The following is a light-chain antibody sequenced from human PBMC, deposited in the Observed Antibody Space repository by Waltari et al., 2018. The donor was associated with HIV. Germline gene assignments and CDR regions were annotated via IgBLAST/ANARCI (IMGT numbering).Light chain of an antibody. CDR3: VAWDDSLSGLL. CDR1: SYNIGSNS. J-gene: IGLJ3*02. Sequence: QSVLTQPPSASGTPGPRVTISCSGSSYNIGSNSGYWFQQLPGTIPRLLIYKNDQRPSGGPDRFSGSKSGTSASLAISGLRSEDEADYSCVAWDDSLSGLLFGGGTKLTVL. V-gene: IGLV1-47*01. CDR2: KND.